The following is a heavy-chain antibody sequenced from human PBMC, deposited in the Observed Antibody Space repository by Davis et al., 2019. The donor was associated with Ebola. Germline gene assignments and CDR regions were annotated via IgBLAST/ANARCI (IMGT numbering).Heavy chain of an antibody. Sequence: SETLSPTCTVSGGSMDHYYWNWIRQPPGKGLEWIGFSYYSGSTNYNPSLKSRVSISVDTSKNQFSLRLNSVTAADTAVYYCARGKGQWLVASLDSWGQGTLVTVSS. CDR1: GGSMDHYY. CDR2: SYYSGST. V-gene: IGHV4-59*13. J-gene: IGHJ4*02. D-gene: IGHD6-19*01. CDR3: ARGKGQWLVASLDS.